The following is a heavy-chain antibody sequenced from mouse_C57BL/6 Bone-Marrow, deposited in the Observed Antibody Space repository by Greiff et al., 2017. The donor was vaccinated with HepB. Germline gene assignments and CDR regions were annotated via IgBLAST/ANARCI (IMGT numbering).Heavy chain of an antibody. CDR3: ARGDYGSSYPYFDY. D-gene: IGHD1-1*01. Sequence: EVKLMESEGGLVQPGSSMKLSCTASGFTFSDYYMAWVRQVPEKGLEWVANINYDGSSTYYLDSLKSRFIISRDNAKNILYLQMSSLKSEDTATYYCARGDYGSSYPYFDYWGQGNTLTVSS. CDR1: GFTFSDYY. V-gene: IGHV5-16*01. CDR2: INYDGSST. J-gene: IGHJ2*01.